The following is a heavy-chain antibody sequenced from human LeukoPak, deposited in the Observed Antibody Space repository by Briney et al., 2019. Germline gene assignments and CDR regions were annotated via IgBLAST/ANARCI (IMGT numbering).Heavy chain of an antibody. D-gene: IGHD2-8*02. CDR1: DFTFSPYW. J-gene: IGHJ4*02. CDR3: ARGGSGSSKYWVF. Sequence: GGSLTLSCAASDFTFSPYWMTWVRQAPGRGLEWVADIDSDGGDKYYGDSVKGRFSISRDNAENSLFLQMNNLRVEDSAVYYCARGGSGSSKYWVFWGQGTLVTVSS. V-gene: IGHV3-7*01. CDR2: IDSDGGDK.